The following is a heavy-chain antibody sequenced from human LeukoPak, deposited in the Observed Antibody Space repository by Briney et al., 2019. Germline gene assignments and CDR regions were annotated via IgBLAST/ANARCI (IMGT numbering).Heavy chain of an antibody. V-gene: IGHV3-53*01. Sequence: GGSLRLSCAASGFTVSSNYMSWVRRAPGKGLEWVSVIYSGGSTYYADSVKGRFTISRDNSKNTLYLQMNSLRAEDTAVYYCARFDSSSWYPVGWLDPWGQGTLVTVSS. J-gene: IGHJ5*02. CDR3: ARFDSSSWYPVGWLDP. CDR1: GFTVSSNY. D-gene: IGHD6-13*01. CDR2: IYSGGST.